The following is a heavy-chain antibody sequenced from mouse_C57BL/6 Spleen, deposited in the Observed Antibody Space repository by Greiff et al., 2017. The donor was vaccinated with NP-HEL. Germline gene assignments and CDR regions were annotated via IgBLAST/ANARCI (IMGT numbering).Heavy chain of an antibody. D-gene: IGHD1-1*01. CDR2: ISDGGSYT. V-gene: IGHV5-4*01. CDR1: GFTFSSYA. J-gene: IGHJ1*03. Sequence: EVKLEESGGGLVKPGGSLKLSCAASGFTFSSYAMSWVRQTPEKRLEWVATISDGGSYTYYPDNVKGRFTISRDNAKNNLYLQMSHLKSEDTAMYYCARDTYYGSSYGWYFDVWGTGTTVTVSS. CDR3: ARDTYYGSSYGWYFDV.